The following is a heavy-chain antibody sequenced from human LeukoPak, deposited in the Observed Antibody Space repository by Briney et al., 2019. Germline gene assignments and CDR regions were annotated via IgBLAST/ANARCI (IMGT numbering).Heavy chain of an antibody. CDR2: ISWDGGST. V-gene: IGHV3-43*01. CDR3: AKGPPRVISGSYYLLDY. CDR1: GFTFDDYT. Sequence: GGSLRLSCAASGFTFDDYTMHWVRQAPGKGLEWVSLISWDGGSTYYADSVKGRFTISRDNSKNSLYLQMNSLRTEDTALYYCAKGPPRVISGSYYLLDYWGQGTLVTVSS. J-gene: IGHJ4*02. D-gene: IGHD1-26*01.